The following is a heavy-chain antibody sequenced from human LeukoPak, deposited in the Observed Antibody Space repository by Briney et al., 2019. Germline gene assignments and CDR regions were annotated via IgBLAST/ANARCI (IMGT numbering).Heavy chain of an antibody. D-gene: IGHD1-14*01. Sequence: SGGSLRLSCAASGFTFSGYAMHWVRQAPGKGLEYVSAISSNGGSTYYANSVKGRFTISRDNSKNTLYLQMGSLRAEDMAVYYCARLATEGHYYYGMDVWGQGTTVTVSS. CDR1: GFTFSGYA. V-gene: IGHV3-64*01. J-gene: IGHJ6*02. CDR3: ARLATEGHYYYGMDV. CDR2: ISSNGGST.